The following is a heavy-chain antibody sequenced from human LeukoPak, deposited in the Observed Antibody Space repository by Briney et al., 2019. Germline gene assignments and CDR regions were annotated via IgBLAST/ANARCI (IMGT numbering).Heavy chain of an antibody. V-gene: IGHV1-46*01. J-gene: IGHJ4*02. D-gene: IGHD6-19*01. CDR3: ARGTSSGWPRYYFDY. CDR2: INPSAGST. Sequence: GASVKVSCKASGYTLTSYYMHWVRQAPGQGLEWMGIINPSAGSTSYAQMFQGRVTMTRDMSTSTVYMELSSLRSEDTAVYYCARGTSSGWPRYYFDYWGQGTLVTVSS. CDR1: GYTLTSYY.